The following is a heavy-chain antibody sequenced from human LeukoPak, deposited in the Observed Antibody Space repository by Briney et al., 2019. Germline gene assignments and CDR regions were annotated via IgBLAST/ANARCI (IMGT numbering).Heavy chain of an antibody. CDR2: VYSSGST. D-gene: IGHD1-26*01. CDR1: GYSISSGYY. CDR3: AGNSGSYPDYYFHYYLDV. Sequence: KPSETLSLTCAVSGYSISSGYYWSWIRQPAGKGLEWIGRVYSSGSTSYNPSLKSRVTISVDTSKNQFSLKLTSVTAADTAVYYCAGNSGSYPDYYFHYYLDVWGKGTTVTVSS. V-gene: IGHV4-38-2*01. J-gene: IGHJ6*03.